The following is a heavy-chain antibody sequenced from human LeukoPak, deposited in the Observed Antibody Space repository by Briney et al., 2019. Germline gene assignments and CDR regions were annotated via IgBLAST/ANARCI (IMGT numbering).Heavy chain of an antibody. V-gene: IGHV1-24*01. Sequence: ASVKVSCTVSGYTLTELSMHWVRQAPGKGLEWMGGFDPEDGETIYAQKFQGRVTMTEDTSTDTAYMELSSLRSEDTAVYYCATDLYGSGSYYNYWFDPWGQGTLVTVSS. CDR1: GYTLTELS. CDR3: ATDLYGSGSYYNYWFDP. CDR2: FDPEDGET. J-gene: IGHJ5*02. D-gene: IGHD3-10*01.